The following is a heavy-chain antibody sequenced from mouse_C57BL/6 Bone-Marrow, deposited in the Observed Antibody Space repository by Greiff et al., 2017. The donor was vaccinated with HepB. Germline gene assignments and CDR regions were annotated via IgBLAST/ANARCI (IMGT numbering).Heavy chain of an antibody. D-gene: IGHD4-1*02. Sequence: VESGGGLVQPGGSLSLSCAASGFTFPDYYMSWVRQPPGKALEWLGFIRNKANGYTTEYSASVKGRFTISRDNSQSILYLHMNALRAEDSATYYCARYSTGTMDYAMDYWGQGTSVTVSS. CDR3: ARYSTGTMDYAMDY. J-gene: IGHJ4*01. CDR1: GFTFPDYY. V-gene: IGHV7-3*01. CDR2: IRNKANGYTT.